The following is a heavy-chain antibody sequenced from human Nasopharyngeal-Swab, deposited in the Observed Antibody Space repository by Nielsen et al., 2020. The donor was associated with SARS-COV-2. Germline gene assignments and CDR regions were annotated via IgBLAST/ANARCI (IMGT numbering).Heavy chain of an antibody. V-gene: IGHV3-21*01. J-gene: IGHJ3*02. Sequence: VRQAPGKGLEWGSSISSSSSYIYYADSVKGRFTISRDNAKNSLYLQMNSLRAEDTAVYYCARPFRKGAFDIWGQGTMVTVSS. CDR3: ARPFRKGAFDI. CDR2: ISSSSSYI.